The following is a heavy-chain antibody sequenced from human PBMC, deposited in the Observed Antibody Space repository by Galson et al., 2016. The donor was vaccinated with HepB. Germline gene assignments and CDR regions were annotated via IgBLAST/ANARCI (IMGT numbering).Heavy chain of an antibody. CDR1: GYTFNSYG. Sequence: SVKVSCKASGYTFNSYGITWVRQAPGQGPEWMGWLSAYNGATNYAQNFQGRVTMTTERFTTTAYMELRSLRFDDTAVYYCARVGPYSGNYYRDYWGQGTLGSVSP. D-gene: IGHD1-1*01. CDR2: LSAYNGAT. CDR3: ARVGPYSGNYYRDY. V-gene: IGHV1-18*01. J-gene: IGHJ4*02.